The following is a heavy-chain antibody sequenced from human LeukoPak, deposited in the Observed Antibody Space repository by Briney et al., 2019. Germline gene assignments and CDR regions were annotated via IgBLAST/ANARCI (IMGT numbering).Heavy chain of an antibody. J-gene: IGHJ3*02. D-gene: IGHD3-3*01. Sequence: ETLSLTCAVYGGSFSGYYWSWVRQAPGKGLEWVSAISGSGGSTYYADSVKGRFTISRDNSKNTLYLQMNSLRAEDTAVYYCAKVFGLGGAFDIWGQGTMVTVSS. CDR3: AKVFGLGGAFDI. CDR2: ISGSGGST. V-gene: IGHV3-23*01. CDR1: GGSFSGYY.